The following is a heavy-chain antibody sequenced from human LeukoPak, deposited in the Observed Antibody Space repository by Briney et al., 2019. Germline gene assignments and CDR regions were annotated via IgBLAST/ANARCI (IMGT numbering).Heavy chain of an antibody. CDR2: IRYDGSDK. CDR3: AKDGAGYSSGWNAEYFQR. D-gene: IGHD6-19*01. J-gene: IGHJ1*01. V-gene: IGHV3-30*02. CDR1: GFIFSNYG. Sequence: GGSLRLSCAASGFIFSNYGMHWVRQAPGKGLEWVAFIRYDGSDKYYADSVKGRFTISRDNSKNTLYLQMNSLRGEDTAVYYCAKDGAGYSSGWNAEYFQRWGQGSLVTVSS.